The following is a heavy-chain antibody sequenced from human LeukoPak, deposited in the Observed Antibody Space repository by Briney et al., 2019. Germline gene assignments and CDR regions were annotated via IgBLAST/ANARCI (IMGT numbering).Heavy chain of an antibody. D-gene: IGHD1-26*01. Sequence: PGGSLRLSCAASGFTFSNVWMSWFRQPPGKGRKWVGRIKSKTDGGTTDYAAHVKGRFTISRDDSKNTLYLQMKSLKTEDTAVYYCTTDSGSYYPFDYWGQGTLVTVSS. J-gene: IGHJ4*02. V-gene: IGHV3-15*01. CDR1: GFTFSNVW. CDR2: IKSKTDGGTT. CDR3: TTDSGSYYPFDY.